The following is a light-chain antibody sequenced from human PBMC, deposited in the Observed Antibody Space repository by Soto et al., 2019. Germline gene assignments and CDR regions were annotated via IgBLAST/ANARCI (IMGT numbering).Light chain of an antibody. J-gene: IGLJ3*02. CDR3: ASWDDSLNGPV. CDR2: SNN. Sequence: QSVPTQPPSASGTAGQVVTISCSGGDSNIGSNSVYWYQHLPRMAPKLLIYSNNQRPSGVPDRFSGSKSGTSASLAISGLQSGDEADYYCASWDDSLNGPVFGGGTKLTVL. CDR1: DSNIGSNS. V-gene: IGLV1-44*01.